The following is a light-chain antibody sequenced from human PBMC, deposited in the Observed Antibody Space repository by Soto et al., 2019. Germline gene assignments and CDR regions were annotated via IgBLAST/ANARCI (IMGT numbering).Light chain of an antibody. CDR1: SGHSSYA. Sequence: QLVLTQSPSASASLGASVKLTCTLSSGHSSYAIAWHQQQPEKGPRYLMKLNSDGSHSKGDGSPDRFSGSSSGAERYLTISSLQSEDEADYYCQTLGTDIVVFGGGTKVTVL. V-gene: IGLV4-69*01. J-gene: IGLJ2*01. CDR3: QTLGTDIVV. CDR2: LNSDGSH.